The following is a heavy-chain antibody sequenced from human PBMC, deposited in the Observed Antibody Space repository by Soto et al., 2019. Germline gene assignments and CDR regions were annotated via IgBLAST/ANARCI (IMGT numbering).Heavy chain of an antibody. CDR2: ISWDGGST. D-gene: IGHD6-6*01. V-gene: IGHV3-43*01. J-gene: IGHJ4*02. Sequence: GGSLRLSCAASGFTFDDYTMHWVRQAPGKGLEWVSLISWDGGSTYYADSVKGRFTISRDNSKNSLYLQMNSLRTEDTALYYCAKDLYSSSPGPLAVFDYWGQGTLVTVSS. CDR1: GFTFDDYT. CDR3: AKDLYSSSPGPLAVFDY.